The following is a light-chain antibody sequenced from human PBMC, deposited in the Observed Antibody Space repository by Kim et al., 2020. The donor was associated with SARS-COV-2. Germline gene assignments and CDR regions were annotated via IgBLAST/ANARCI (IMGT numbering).Light chain of an antibody. Sequence: GQSFTLSCTGTSSYIGGYNFVAWYQQHPGKAPKVMIYEVNKRPSGVPDRFSGSKSGNTASLTVSGLQAEDEADYYCSSYAGRQNLVFGGGTQLTVL. J-gene: IGLJ2*01. CDR1: SSYIGGYNF. CDR3: SSYAGRQNLV. CDR2: EVN. V-gene: IGLV2-8*01.